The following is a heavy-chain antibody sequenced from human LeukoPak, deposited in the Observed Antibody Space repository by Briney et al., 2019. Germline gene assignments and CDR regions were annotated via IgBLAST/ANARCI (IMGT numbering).Heavy chain of an antibody. CDR3: ARDYYDSSGSGGFDY. J-gene: IGHJ4*02. CDR1: GFTLSSYS. CDR2: ISSSSSYI. V-gene: IGHV3-21*01. D-gene: IGHD3-22*01. Sequence: GGSLRLSCAASGFTLSSYSMNWVRQAPGKGLEWVSSISSSSSYIYYADSVKGRFTISRDNAKNSLYLQMNSLRAEDTAVYYCARDYYDSSGSGGFDYWGQGTLVIVSS.